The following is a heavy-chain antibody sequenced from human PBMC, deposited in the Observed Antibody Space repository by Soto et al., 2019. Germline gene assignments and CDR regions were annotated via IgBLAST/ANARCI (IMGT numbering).Heavy chain of an antibody. V-gene: IGHV1-2*02. J-gene: IGHJ4*02. Sequence: ASVKVSCKASGYTFTDYYMHWVRQAPGQGLEWMGWINPSSGATSYAQNFQGRVTMTRDTSISTFYMELSRLSSDDTAIYYCTRASAVAGGSSNSLPNDYWGQGTLVTVSS. CDR3: TRASAVAGGSSNSLPNDY. D-gene: IGHD6-19*01. CDR2: INPSSGAT. CDR1: GYTFTDYY.